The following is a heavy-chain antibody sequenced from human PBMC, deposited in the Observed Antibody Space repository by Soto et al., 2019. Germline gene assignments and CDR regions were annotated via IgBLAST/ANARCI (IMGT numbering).Heavy chain of an antibody. J-gene: IGHJ3*01. CDR1: GFSLTTLGVG. CDR3: AHSQLTTAANAFDV. V-gene: IGHV2-5*02. CDR2: IYWDDDR. D-gene: IGHD1-1*01. Sequence: QITLKESGPTLVKPTQALTLTCSFSGFSLTTLGVGVGWVRQPPGEALEWLALIYWDDDRQYSPSLKTRLTITKDTTKTQVVLTMTNMDPVDTGTYYCAHSQLTTAANAFDVWGQGTIVTVSS.